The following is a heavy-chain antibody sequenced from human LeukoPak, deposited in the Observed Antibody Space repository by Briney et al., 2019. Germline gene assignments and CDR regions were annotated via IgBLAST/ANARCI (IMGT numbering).Heavy chain of an antibody. V-gene: IGHV1-46*01. CDR3: ARTHSSGWPYYYYGMDV. CDR2: INPSGGST. J-gene: IGHJ6*02. Sequence: ASVKVSCKASGYTFTSYYMHWVRQAPGQGLEWMGIINPSGGSTSYAQKFQGGVTMTTDTSTSTAYMELRSLRSDDTAVYYCARTHSSGWPYYYYGMDVWGQGTTVTVSS. D-gene: IGHD6-19*01. CDR1: GYTFTSYY.